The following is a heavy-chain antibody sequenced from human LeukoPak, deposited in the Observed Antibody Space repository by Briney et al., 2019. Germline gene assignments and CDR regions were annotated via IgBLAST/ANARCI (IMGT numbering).Heavy chain of an antibody. CDR3: ARASAAPS. J-gene: IGHJ5*02. V-gene: IGHV3-9*01. Sequence: GGSLRLSCAASGFTFDDYAMHWVRQAPGKGLEWVSGISWNSGSIGYADSVKGRFTISRDNAQNTVYLQMNSLRAEDTAVYYCARASAAPSWGQGTLVTVSS. CDR1: GFTFDDYA. D-gene: IGHD2-2*01. CDR2: ISWNSGSI.